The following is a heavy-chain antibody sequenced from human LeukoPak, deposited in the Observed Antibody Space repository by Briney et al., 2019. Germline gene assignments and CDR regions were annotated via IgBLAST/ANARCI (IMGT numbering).Heavy chain of an antibody. CDR2: IRYDGSNK. Sequence: GGSLRLSCAASGFTFSSYGMHWVRQAPGKGLEWVAVIRYDGSNKYYADSVKGRFTISRDNSKNTLYLQMNSLRADDTAVYYCASRSPALDYWGQGTLVTVSS. CDR1: GFTFSSYG. CDR3: ASRSPALDY. D-gene: IGHD2-2*01. V-gene: IGHV3-33*01. J-gene: IGHJ4*02.